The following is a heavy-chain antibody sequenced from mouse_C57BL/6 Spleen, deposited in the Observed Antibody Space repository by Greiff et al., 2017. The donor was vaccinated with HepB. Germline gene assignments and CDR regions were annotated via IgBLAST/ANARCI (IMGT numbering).Heavy chain of an antibody. Sequence: VQLQQSGPELVKPGASVKISCKASGYAFSSSWMNWVKQRPGKGLEWIGRIYPGDGDTNYNGKFKGKATLTAAKSSSTAYMQLSSLTSEDSAVYFCARVDDGSRVYAMDYWGQGTSVTVSS. CDR1: GYAFSSSW. J-gene: IGHJ4*01. CDR2: IYPGDGDT. D-gene: IGHD1-1*01. V-gene: IGHV1-82*01. CDR3: ARVDDGSRVYAMDY.